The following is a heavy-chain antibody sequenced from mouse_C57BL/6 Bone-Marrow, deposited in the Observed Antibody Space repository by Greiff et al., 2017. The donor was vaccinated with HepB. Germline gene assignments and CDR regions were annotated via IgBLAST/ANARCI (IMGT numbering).Heavy chain of an antibody. D-gene: IGHD5-2*01. V-gene: IGHV5-9-1*02. J-gene: IGHJ4*01. CDR2: ISSGGDYI. Sequence: EVKLVESGEGLVKPGGSLKLSCAASGFTFSSYAMSWVRQTPEKRLEWVAYISSGGDYIYYADTVKGRFTISRDNARNTLYLQMSSLKSEDTAMYYCTRERGIPQNYAMDYWGQGTSVTVSS. CDR3: TRERGIPQNYAMDY. CDR1: GFTFSSYA.